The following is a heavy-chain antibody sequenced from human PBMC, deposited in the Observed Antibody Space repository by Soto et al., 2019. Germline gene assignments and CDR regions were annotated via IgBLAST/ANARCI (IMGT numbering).Heavy chain of an antibody. CDR3: ARGPRGYSYVGYYYYYGMDV. J-gene: IGHJ6*02. Sequence: QVQLQQWGAGLLKPSETLSLTCAVYGGSFSGYYWSWIRQPPGKGLEWIGEINHSGSTNYNPSLKSRVTISVDTSKNQFSLKLSSVTAADTAVYYCARGPRGYSYVGYYYYYGMDVWGQGTTVTVSS. D-gene: IGHD5-18*01. CDR1: GGSFSGYY. CDR2: INHSGST. V-gene: IGHV4-34*01.